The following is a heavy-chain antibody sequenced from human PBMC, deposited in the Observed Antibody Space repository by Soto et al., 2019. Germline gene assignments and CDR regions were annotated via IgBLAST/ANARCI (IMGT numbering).Heavy chain of an antibody. CDR3: ARVGYSGYDYFDY. CDR1: GGSICSGGYA. V-gene: IGHV4-30-2*01. Sequence: SETLSLTFAVSGGSICSGGYAGSWIRQPPGKGLEWIGYIYHSGSTYYNPSLKSRVTISVDRSKNQFSLKLSSVTAADTAVYYCARVGYSGYDYFDYWGQGTLVTVSS. CDR2: IYHSGST. J-gene: IGHJ4*02. D-gene: IGHD5-12*01.